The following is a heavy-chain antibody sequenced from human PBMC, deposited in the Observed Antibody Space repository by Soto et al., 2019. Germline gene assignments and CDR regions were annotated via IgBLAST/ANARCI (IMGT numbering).Heavy chain of an antibody. Sequence: SETLSLTCTVSGGSIISYYWSWILQPPGKGLEWIGYIYYSGSTNYNPSLKSRVTISVDTSKNQFSLKLSSVTAADTAVYYCARDRSGYANRYYYYYMDVWGRGTTVTVSS. CDR2: IYYSGST. V-gene: IGHV4-59*01. CDR1: GGSIISYY. J-gene: IGHJ6*03. CDR3: ARDRSGYANRYYYYYMDV. D-gene: IGHD3-3*01.